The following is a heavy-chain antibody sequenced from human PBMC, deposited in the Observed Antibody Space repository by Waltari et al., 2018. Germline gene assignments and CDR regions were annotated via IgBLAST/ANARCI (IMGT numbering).Heavy chain of an antibody. CDR1: GVTLSNYW. D-gene: IGHD6-19*01. Sequence: EAQQVESGGDLVQPGGSLRLSCLVSGVTLSNYWMSWVRQAPGKGLEWVANINKDGTETYYVDSVRGRFTISKDDAKNSVYLQMNSLKVEDTAVYYCIRDYGSPYWGQGTLVTVSS. J-gene: IGHJ4*02. CDR3: IRDYGSPY. CDR2: INKDGTET. V-gene: IGHV3-7*03.